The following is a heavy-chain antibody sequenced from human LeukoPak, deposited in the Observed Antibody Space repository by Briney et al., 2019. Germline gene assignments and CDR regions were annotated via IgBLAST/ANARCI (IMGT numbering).Heavy chain of an antibody. J-gene: IGHJ4*02. D-gene: IGHD2-2*01. Sequence: SGGSLRLSCVASGFTFSSHHMNWVRQTPGKGLESVATIKPDGSEKYYVDSVKGRFTISRDNAKSSLYLQMNSLRAEDTGVYFCARMSSYCDYWGQGTLVTVSS. V-gene: IGHV3-7*01. CDR2: IKPDGSEK. CDR1: GFTFSSHH. CDR3: ARMSSYCDY.